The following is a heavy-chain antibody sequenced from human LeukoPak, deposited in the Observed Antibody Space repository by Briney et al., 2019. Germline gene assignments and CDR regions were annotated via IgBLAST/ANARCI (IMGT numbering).Heavy chain of an antibody. CDR3: ARRIQGMAPYYFDY. Sequence: GGSLRLSCTASGFTFSSYWMHWVRQAPGKGLVWVSHINSDGGSTSYADSVKGRFTISRDNAKNTLYLQMNSLRAEDTAVYYCARRIQGMAPYYFDYWGQGTLVTVPS. V-gene: IGHV3-74*01. D-gene: IGHD5-24*01. CDR2: INSDGGST. J-gene: IGHJ4*02. CDR1: GFTFSSYW.